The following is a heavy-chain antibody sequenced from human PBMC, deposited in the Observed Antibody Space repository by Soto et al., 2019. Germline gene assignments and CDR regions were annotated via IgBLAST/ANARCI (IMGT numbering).Heavy chain of an antibody. Sequence: EVQLVESGGGLVQPGGSLRLSCAASGFTFSLYSMSWVRQAPGKGLEWVSYISRSSTGIHYADSVKGRFTISRDDATNSMHLQMNSLRDGETAVYYCASAVTWGLDVWGQGTTVSISS. J-gene: IGHJ6*02. CDR1: GFTFSLYS. CDR3: ASAVTWGLDV. V-gene: IGHV3-48*02. CDR2: ISRSSTGI. D-gene: IGHD3-10*01.